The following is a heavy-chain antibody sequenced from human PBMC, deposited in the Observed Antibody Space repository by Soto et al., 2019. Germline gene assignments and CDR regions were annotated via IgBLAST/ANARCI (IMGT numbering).Heavy chain of an antibody. CDR1: GGSISSGGYY. CDR3: ARAPGDYADRYCSSTSCYVPHGAFDI. Sequence: QVQLQESGPGLVKPSQTLSLTCTVSGGSISSGGYYWSWIRQHPGKGLEWIGYIYYSGSTYYNPSLKSRVTTSVDTSKNQFSLKLSSVTAADTAVYYCARAPGDYADRYCSSTSCYVPHGAFDIWGQGTMVTVSS. V-gene: IGHV4-31*03. CDR2: IYYSGST. J-gene: IGHJ3*02. D-gene: IGHD2-2*01.